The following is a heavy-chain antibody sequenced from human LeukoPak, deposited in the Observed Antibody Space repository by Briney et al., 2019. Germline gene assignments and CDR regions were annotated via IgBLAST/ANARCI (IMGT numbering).Heavy chain of an antibody. CDR3: ARAGNYRFDY. D-gene: IGHD1-7*01. J-gene: IGHJ4*02. CDR1: GFTFSTYW. Sequence: GGSPRLSCAASGFTFSTYWMHWVRQAPGEGLVWVSRINSDDSIINYADSVKGRFTISRDNAKNTLYLRMNSLRAEDTAVYYCARAGNYRFDYWGQGTLVTVSS. CDR2: INSDDSII. V-gene: IGHV3-74*01.